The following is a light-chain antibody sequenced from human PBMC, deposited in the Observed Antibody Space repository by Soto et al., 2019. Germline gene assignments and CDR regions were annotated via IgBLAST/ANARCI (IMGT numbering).Light chain of an antibody. CDR3: SSYAGNNNVV. Sequence: QFALTQPPSASGSPGQSVTISCTGTSSDVGGYNYVSWYQQHPGKAPKLMIYEVTKRPSGVPDRFSGSKSGNTASLTVSGLQAEDEADYYCSSYAGNNNVVFGGGTKLTVL. V-gene: IGLV2-8*01. CDR2: EVT. J-gene: IGLJ2*01. CDR1: SSDVGGYNY.